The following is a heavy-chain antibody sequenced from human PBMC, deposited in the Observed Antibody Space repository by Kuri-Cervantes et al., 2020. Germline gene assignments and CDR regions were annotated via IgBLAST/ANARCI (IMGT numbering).Heavy chain of an antibody. Sequence: GGSLRLSGAASGFTFSSYSMNWVRQAPGKGLEWVSSISSSSSDIYYADSVEGRFTISRDNAKNSLHLHMNSLRAEATAVYYCAKDFDRGISGSWGQGTLVTVSS. CDR3: AKDFDRGISGS. CDR1: GFTFSSYS. D-gene: IGHD1-26*01. V-gene: IGHV3-21*04. J-gene: IGHJ4*02. CDR2: ISSSSSDI.